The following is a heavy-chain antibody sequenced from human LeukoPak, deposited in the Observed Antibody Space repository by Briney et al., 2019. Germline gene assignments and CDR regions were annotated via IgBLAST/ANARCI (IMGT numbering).Heavy chain of an antibody. CDR3: AKEHDYSNAAPEWGFDS. D-gene: IGHD3-3*01. CDR1: GFTFSIYA. V-gene: IGHV3-23*01. Sequence: GGSLRLSCAASGFTFSIYAMSWVRQAPGKGLEWVSGISGSSSHTMDADSVRGRVTISRDNTRNTLYLHMNNMRDEDTALYYCAKEHDYSNAAPEWGFDSWGQGTRVTVSS. CDR2: ISGSSSHT. J-gene: IGHJ4*02.